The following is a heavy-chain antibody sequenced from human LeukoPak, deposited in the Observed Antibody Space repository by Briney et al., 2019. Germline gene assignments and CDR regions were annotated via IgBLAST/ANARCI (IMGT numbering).Heavy chain of an antibody. D-gene: IGHD1-20*01. CDR1: GGSISSYY. CDR3: ARVGVTGELYPDYYYYMDV. Sequence: SETLSLTCTVSGGSISSYYWSWIRQPAGKGREWSGYIYYSGSTNYNPSLKSRVTISVDTSKNQFSLTLSSFTAADTAVYYCARVGVTGELYPDYYYYMDVWGKGTTVTVSS. V-gene: IGHV4-59*01. J-gene: IGHJ6*03. CDR2: IYYSGST.